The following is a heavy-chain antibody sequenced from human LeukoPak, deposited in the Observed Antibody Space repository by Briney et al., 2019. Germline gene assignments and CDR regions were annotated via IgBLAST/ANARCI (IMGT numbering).Heavy chain of an antibody. V-gene: IGHV4-34*01. CDR2: INHSGGT. D-gene: IGHD6-6*01. CDR1: GGSFSGYY. CDR3: ARGFEAARMSYYYYYMDV. J-gene: IGHJ6*03. Sequence: SETLSLTCAVYGGSFSGYYWSWIRQPPGKGLEWIGEINHSGGTKYNPSLKSRVTISVDTSKNQFSLKLSSVTAADTAMYYCARGFEAARMSYYYYYMDVWGKGTTVTVSS.